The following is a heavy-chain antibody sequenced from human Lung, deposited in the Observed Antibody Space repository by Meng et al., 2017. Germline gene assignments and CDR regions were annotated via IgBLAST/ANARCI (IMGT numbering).Heavy chain of an antibody. J-gene: IGHJ4*02. D-gene: IGHD4-11*01. CDR3: ARGPTTMAHDFDY. V-gene: IGHV4-34*01. CDR1: GWSFSDYY. Sequence: QVQLQQWGAGMLKPSGTLPLSCVVSGWSFSDYYWSWIRQPPGKGLEWIGEINHSGSTNYNPSLESRATISVDTSQNNLSLKLSSVTAADSAVYYCARGPTTMAHDFDYWGQGTLVTVSS. CDR2: INHSGST.